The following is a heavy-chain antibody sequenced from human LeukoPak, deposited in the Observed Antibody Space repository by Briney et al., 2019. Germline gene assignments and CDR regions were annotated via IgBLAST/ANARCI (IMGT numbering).Heavy chain of an antibody. CDR3: ARGRKYYYYYMDV. Sequence: SETPSLTCTVYGGSFSGYYWTWIRQPPGKGLEWIGEINHSGSTNYNPSLKSRVTISVDTSKNQFSLKLSSVTAADTAVYYCARGRKYYYYYMDVWGKGTTVTVSS. J-gene: IGHJ6*03. CDR1: GGSFSGYY. CDR2: INHSGST. V-gene: IGHV4-34*01.